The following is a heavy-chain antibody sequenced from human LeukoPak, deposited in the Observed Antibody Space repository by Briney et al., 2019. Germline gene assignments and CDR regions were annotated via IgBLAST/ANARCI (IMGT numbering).Heavy chain of an antibody. J-gene: IGHJ6*02. Sequence: PGGSLRLSCAASGFTFSSYSMNWVRQAPGKGLEWVSSISSSSSYIYYADSVKGRFTISRDNAKNSLYLQMNSLRAEDTAVYYCARDRYCSSTSCYRKAYYYYGMDVWGQGTTVTVSS. CDR1: GFTFSSYS. V-gene: IGHV3-21*01. CDR2: ISSSSSYI. CDR3: ARDRYCSSTSCYRKAYYYYGMDV. D-gene: IGHD2-2*02.